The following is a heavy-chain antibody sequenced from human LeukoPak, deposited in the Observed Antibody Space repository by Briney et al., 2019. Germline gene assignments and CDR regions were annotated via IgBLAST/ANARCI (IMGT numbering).Heavy chain of an antibody. CDR1: VFTFNNYA. Sequence: SGGSLRLSCAASVFTFNNYAMNWVRQAPGKGLEWVSSISGGGGTTYYADSAKGRFTISRDNSQNTLYLQMNSLRAEDTAVYYCARDYADYVGYFFFDYWGQGTLVTVSS. V-gene: IGHV3-23*01. J-gene: IGHJ4*02. CDR3: ARDYADYVGYFFFDY. CDR2: ISGGGGTT. D-gene: IGHD4-17*01.